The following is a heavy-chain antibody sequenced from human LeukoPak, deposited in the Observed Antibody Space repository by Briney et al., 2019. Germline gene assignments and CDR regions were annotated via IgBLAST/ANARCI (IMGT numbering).Heavy chain of an antibody. V-gene: IGHV1-46*01. CDR3: VREDPNTYFFDF. Sequence: ASVTVSCKASGYTFTSYHMHWVRQAPGQGLEWIGIVKSSGDITLYAQKFQGRVTVTRDTSTSTVYMELRSLRSEDTAVYYCVREDPNTYFFDFWGQGTLVTVSS. CDR1: GYTFTSYH. CDR2: VKSSGDIT. J-gene: IGHJ4*02.